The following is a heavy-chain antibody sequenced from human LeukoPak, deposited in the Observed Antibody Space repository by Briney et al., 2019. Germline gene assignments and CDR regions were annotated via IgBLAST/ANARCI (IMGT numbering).Heavy chain of an antibody. J-gene: IGHJ4*02. Sequence: PGGSLRLSCAASGFTFSSYGMSWVRQAPGKGLEWVSAISGSGGSTYYADSVKGRFTISRDNSKNTLYLQMNSLRAEDTAVYYCAKDIGVRTMDYYFDYWGQGTLVTVSS. CDR1: GFTFSSYG. D-gene: IGHD2-21*01. V-gene: IGHV3-23*01. CDR3: AKDIGVRTMDYYFDY. CDR2: ISGSGGST.